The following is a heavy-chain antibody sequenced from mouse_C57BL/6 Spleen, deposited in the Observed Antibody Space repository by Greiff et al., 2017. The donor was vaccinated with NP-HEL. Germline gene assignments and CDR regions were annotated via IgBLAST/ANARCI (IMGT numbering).Heavy chain of an antibody. CDR3: ERKGGYFGSSYGFAY. J-gene: IGHJ3*01. CDR2: IYPGDGDT. D-gene: IGHD1-1*01. Sequence: QVQLQQSGAELVKPGASVKISCKASGYAFSSYWMNWVKQRPGKGLEWIGQIYPGDGDTNYNGKFKGKATLTADKSYSTAYMQLSSLTSEDSAVYVCERKGGYFGSSYGFAYRGQGTLVTVSA. CDR1: GYAFSSYW. V-gene: IGHV1-80*01.